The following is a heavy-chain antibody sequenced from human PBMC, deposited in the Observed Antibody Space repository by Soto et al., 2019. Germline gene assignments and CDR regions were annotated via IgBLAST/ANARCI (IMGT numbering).Heavy chain of an antibody. Sequence: PSETLSLTCTVSGGSISSSSYYWGWIRQPPGKGLEWIGSIYYSGSTYYNPSLKSRVTISVDTSKNQFSLKLTSVTAADTAVYYCARVRGVDTAMVDFDYWGQGTLVTVSS. V-gene: IGHV4-39*01. D-gene: IGHD5-18*01. CDR1: GGSISSSSYY. J-gene: IGHJ4*02. CDR2: IYYSGST. CDR3: ARVRGVDTAMVDFDY.